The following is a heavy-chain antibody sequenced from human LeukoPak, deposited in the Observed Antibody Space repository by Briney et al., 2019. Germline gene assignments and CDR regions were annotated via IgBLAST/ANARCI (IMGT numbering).Heavy chain of an antibody. Sequence: GESLKISCKGSGYSFTSYWTGWVRQMPGKGVEWMGIIYPGDSDTRYSPSFQGQVTISADKSNSTAYLQWSSLKASDTAMYYCARQGPNSGSYYVRPFDYWGQGTLVTVSS. CDR2: IYPGDSDT. D-gene: IGHD1-26*01. J-gene: IGHJ4*02. CDR1: GYSFTSYW. V-gene: IGHV5-51*02. CDR3: ARQGPNSGSYYVRPFDY.